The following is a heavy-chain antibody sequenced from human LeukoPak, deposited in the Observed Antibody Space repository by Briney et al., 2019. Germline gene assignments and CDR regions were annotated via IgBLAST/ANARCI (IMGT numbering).Heavy chain of an antibody. CDR2: IIPIFGTA. CDR1: GYTFTNYG. J-gene: IGHJ4*02. D-gene: IGHD1-26*01. Sequence: PSASVKVSCKASGYTFTNYGVSWVRQAPGQGLEWMGGIIPIFGTANYAQKFQGRVTITTDESTSTAYMELSSLRSEDTAVYYCAVVSGSYSDFDYWGQGTLVTVSS. V-gene: IGHV1-69*05. CDR3: AVVSGSYSDFDY.